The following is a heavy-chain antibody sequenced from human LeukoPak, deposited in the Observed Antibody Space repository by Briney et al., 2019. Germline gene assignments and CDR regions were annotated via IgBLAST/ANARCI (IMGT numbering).Heavy chain of an antibody. D-gene: IGHD6-19*01. CDR1: GFNFTDSC. J-gene: IGHJ2*01. Sequence: GASVKVSCKASGFNFTDSCIHWVRQAPGQGLEWMGWFNPNTGATSFAERFQGRVTMTRDTSINTAHMELSSLRSGDTAVYYCTKGKDFFNNSGQWEYWCFDLWGRGTLVTVSS. CDR2: FNPNTGAT. V-gene: IGHV1-2*02. CDR3: TKGKDFFNNSGQWEYWCFDL.